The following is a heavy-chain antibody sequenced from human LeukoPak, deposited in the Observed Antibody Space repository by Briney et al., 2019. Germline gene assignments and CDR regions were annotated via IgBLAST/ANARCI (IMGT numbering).Heavy chain of an antibody. V-gene: IGHV6-1*01. CDR2: TYYRFKWYN. CDR1: GDSVSSNSAA. Sequence: SQTLSLTCAISGDSVSSNSAAWSWIRQSPSRGLEWLGRTYYRFKWYNDYAVSVKSQITINPDTSKNHFSLQLNSVTPEDTAIYYCARDRDSGGYFRETSHWYFDLWGRGTLVTVSS. J-gene: IGHJ2*01. D-gene: IGHD3-22*01. CDR3: ARDRDSGGYFRETSHWYFDL.